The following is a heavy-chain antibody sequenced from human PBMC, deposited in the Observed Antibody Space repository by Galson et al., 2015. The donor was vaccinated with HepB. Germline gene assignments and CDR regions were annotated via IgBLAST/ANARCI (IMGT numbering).Heavy chain of an antibody. J-gene: IGHJ3*02. Sequence: SLRLSCAASGFTFSSYSMNRVRQAPGKGLEWVSSISSSSSYIYYADSVKGRFTISRDNAKNSLYLQMNSLRAEDTAVYYCARGYVLRYFDRPSPGPNDAFDIWGQGTMVTVSS. V-gene: IGHV3-21*01. CDR2: ISSSSSYI. CDR1: GFTFSSYS. CDR3: ARGYVLRYFDRPSPGPNDAFDI. D-gene: IGHD3-9*01.